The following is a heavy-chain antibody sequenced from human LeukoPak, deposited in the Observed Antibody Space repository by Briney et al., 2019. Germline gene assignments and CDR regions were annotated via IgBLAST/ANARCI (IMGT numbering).Heavy chain of an antibody. J-gene: IGHJ3*02. CDR3: ARGGSYLSAFDI. CDR1: GFSFRTYG. CDR2: ISYDGSNK. D-gene: IGHD1-26*01. V-gene: IGHV3-30*03. Sequence: QPGRSLRLSCAASGFSFRTYGMHRVRQAPGKGLEWVAVISYDGSNKYYADSVKGRFTISRDNSKNTLYLQMNSLRGEDTAVYYCARGGSYLSAFDIWGQGTMVTVSS.